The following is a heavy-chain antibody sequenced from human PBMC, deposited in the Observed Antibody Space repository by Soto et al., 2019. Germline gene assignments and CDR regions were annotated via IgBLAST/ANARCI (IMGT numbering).Heavy chain of an antibody. J-gene: IGHJ3*02. CDR2: IYHSGST. V-gene: IGHV4-59*01. D-gene: IGHD2-15*01. CDR3: ARDYYCSGGSCYRTDAFDI. CDR1: GGSISSYY. Sequence: QVQLQESGPGLVKPSETLSLTCTVSGGSISSYYWSWIRQPPGKGLEWIGYIYHSGSTNYNPSLKSRVTISVDTSKNQFSLKLSSVTAADTAVYYCARDYYCSGGSCYRTDAFDIWGQGTMVTVSS.